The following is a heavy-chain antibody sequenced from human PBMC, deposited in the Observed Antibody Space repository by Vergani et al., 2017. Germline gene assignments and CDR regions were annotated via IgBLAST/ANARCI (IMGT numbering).Heavy chain of an antibody. CDR1: GYTFTGYY. V-gene: IGHV1-2*02. J-gene: IGHJ4*02. CDR3: ATGNWNDVADH. CDR2: INPNSGGK. Sequence: QVQLVQSGAEVKKPGASVKVSCKASGYTFTGYYMHWVRQAPGQGLEWMGWINPNSGGKNYVQKFQGRVTMTRDTFITTAYMELSRLKSDDTAVYYCATGNWNDVADHWGQGTLVTVSS. D-gene: IGHD1-20*01.